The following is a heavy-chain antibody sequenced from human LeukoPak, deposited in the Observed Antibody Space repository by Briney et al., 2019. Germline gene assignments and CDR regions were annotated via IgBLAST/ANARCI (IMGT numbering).Heavy chain of an antibody. D-gene: IGHD5-18*01. J-gene: IGHJ4*02. V-gene: IGHV1-69*05. CDR3: ARDQSKDTAMELDY. Sequence: ASVKVSCKASGGTFSTYAISWVRQAPGQGLEWMGGIIPIFDTAPYSQKFQGRVTITTDGSTSTVYMELNSLTSEDTAVYYCARDQSKDTAMELDYWGQGTLVTVSS. CDR2: IIPIFDTA. CDR1: GGTFSTYA.